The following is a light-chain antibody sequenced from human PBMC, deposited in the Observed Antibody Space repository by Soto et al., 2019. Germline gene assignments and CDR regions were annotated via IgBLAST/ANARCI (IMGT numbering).Light chain of an antibody. J-gene: IGKJ3*01. CDR3: QQSYNIPFT. CDR1: QNIHSF. Sequence: DIQMTQSPSSLAASVGERVTITCRASQNIHSFLNWSQQKPGKAPQVLIYGGSALQSGVPSRFSGSGSGTDFTLTISSLQPEDFASYFCQQSYNIPFTFGPGTKVDIK. CDR2: GGS. V-gene: IGKV1-39*01.